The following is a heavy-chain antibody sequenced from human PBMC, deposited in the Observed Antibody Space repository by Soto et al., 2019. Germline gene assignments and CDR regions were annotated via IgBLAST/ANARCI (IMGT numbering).Heavy chain of an antibody. CDR3: ARMGYCSGGSCYPFDY. V-gene: IGHV4-59*12. Sequence: SETLSLTCAVYGGSFSGYYWSWIRQPPGKGLEWIGYIYYSGSTNYNPSLKSRVTISVDTSKNQFSLKLSSVTAADTAVYYCARMGYCSGGSCYPFDYWGQGTLVTVSS. CDR2: IYYSGST. D-gene: IGHD2-15*01. J-gene: IGHJ4*02. CDR1: GGSFSGYY.